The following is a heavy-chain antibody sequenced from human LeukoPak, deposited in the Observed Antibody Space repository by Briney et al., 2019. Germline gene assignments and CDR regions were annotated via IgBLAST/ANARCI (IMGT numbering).Heavy chain of an antibody. Sequence: GGSLRLSCAASGFTFKDYGMHWVRQAPGKGLEWVTFIRFDGSNKYYADSVKGRFTISGDNSKNTLYLQMDSLRPDDTAMYYCAKGTQWLQDNWGQGTLVTVSS. D-gene: IGHD6-19*01. CDR2: IRFDGSNK. V-gene: IGHV3-30*02. CDR1: GFTFKDYG. CDR3: AKGTQWLQDN. J-gene: IGHJ4*02.